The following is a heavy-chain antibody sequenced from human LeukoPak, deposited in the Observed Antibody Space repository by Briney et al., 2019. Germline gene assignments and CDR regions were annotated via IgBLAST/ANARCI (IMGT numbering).Heavy chain of an antibody. D-gene: IGHD4-17*01. Sequence: PGGSLRLSCAASGFTFSSYGMHWVRQAPGKGLEWVAVISYDGSNKYYADSVEGRFTISRDNSKNTLHLQMNSLRAEDTAVYYCATDVTTGEGYFDYWGQGTLVTVSS. V-gene: IGHV3-30*03. CDR1: GFTFSSYG. J-gene: IGHJ4*02. CDR3: ATDVTTGEGYFDY. CDR2: ISYDGSNK.